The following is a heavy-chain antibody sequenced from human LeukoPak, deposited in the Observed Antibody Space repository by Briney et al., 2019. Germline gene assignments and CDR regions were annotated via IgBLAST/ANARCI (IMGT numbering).Heavy chain of an antibody. D-gene: IGHD3-22*01. J-gene: IGHJ3*02. CDR3: ASLTHYDSRSFAFYI. CDR2: INGDKTNT. CDR1: GFIFRRYW. Sequence: PGGSLRLSCAASGFIFRRYWMYWVRQAPGKGLVWVSHINGDKTNTNYADFVKGRFTISRDNAKNTLYLQMNSLRAEDSALYYCASLTHYDSRSFAFYIWGQGTMVTVSS. V-gene: IGHV3-74*01.